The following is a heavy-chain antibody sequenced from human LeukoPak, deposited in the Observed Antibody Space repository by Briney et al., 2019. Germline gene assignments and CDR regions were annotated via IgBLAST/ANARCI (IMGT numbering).Heavy chain of an antibody. CDR2: ISSSSSYI. Sequence: GVSLRLSCAASGFTFSSYSMNWVRQAPGKGLEWVSSISSSSSYIYYADSVKGRFTISRDNAKNSLYLQMNSLRAEDTAVYYCARAGGASLRDYYYYGMDVWGQGTTVTVSS. CDR1: GFTFSSYS. J-gene: IGHJ6*02. CDR3: ARAGGASLRDYYYYGMDV. D-gene: IGHD3-16*01. V-gene: IGHV3-21*01.